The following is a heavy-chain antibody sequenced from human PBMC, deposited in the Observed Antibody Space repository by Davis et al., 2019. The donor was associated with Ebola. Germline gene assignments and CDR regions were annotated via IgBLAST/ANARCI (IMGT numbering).Heavy chain of an antibody. J-gene: IGHJ6*04. CDR2: TSYDGIHT. V-gene: IGHV3-30*18. Sequence: GESLKISCRGSGFSLYSYSLYWVRQVPGKGLEWVAGTSYDGIHTYNADSVKGRFTISRDNSKNTLYLQMDSLRAEDTAVYYCAKDLIEYGDYSRVGTYYYYGMDVWGKGTTVTVSS. CDR3: AKDLIEYGDYSRVGTYYYYGMDV. CDR1: GFSLYSYS. D-gene: IGHD4-17*01.